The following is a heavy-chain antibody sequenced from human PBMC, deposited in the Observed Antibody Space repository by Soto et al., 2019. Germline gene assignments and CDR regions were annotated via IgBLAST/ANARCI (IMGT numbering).Heavy chain of an antibody. CDR3: AKDRTPPLSLSPSSQAIKNLLVGQCFDS. J-gene: IGHJ4*02. V-gene: IGHV3-23*01. D-gene: IGHD2-8*02. Sequence: EVQLLESGGGLVQPGWSLRLSCAASGFAFHTHALSWVRQAPGKGLEWVSGISASGVTTYYADSVKGRFTISRDNSKNTVTLQMNSLRAEDTAFYYCAKDRTPPLSLSPSSQAIKNLLVGQCFDSWGQGTLVTVSS. CDR1: GFAFHTHA. CDR2: ISASGVTT.